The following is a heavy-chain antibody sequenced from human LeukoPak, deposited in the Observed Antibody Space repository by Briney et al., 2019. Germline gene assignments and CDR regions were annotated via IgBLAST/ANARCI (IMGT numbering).Heavy chain of an antibody. CDR3: ARDYPTRDYDFWSGRNVNWFDP. V-gene: IGHV1-69*04. CDR1: GGTFSSYA. J-gene: IGHJ5*02. CDR2: IIPIFGIA. D-gene: IGHD3-3*01. Sequence: SVKVPCKASGGTFSSYAISWVRQAPGQGLEWMGRIIPIFGIANYAQKFQGRVTITADKSTSTAYMELSSLRSEDTAVYYCARDYPTRDYDFWSGRNVNWFDPWGQGTLVTVSS.